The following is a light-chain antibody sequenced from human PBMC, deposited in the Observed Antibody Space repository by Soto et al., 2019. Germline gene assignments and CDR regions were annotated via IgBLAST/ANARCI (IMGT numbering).Light chain of an antibody. CDR2: EVD. Sequence: QSVLTQPPSASGSPGQSVTISCTGTSSDVGFFNYVSWYQHHPGKVPRFLIYEVDKRPSGVPDRFSGSKSGNTAYLTISGLQVEDEADYFCSSFVDGYSYVFGTGTNVTVL. CDR3: SSFVDGYSYV. CDR1: SSDVGFFNY. J-gene: IGLJ1*01. V-gene: IGLV2-8*01.